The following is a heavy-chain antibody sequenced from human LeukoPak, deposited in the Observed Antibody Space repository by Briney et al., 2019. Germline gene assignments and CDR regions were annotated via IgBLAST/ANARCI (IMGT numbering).Heavy chain of an antibody. CDR1: GGTFSSYA. Sequence: ASVKVSCKASGGTFSSYAISWVRQAPGQGLEWMGGIIPIFGTANYAQKFQGRVTITADKSTSTAYMELSSLRSEDTAVYYCARDPRYDILTGTGPDWGQGTLVTVSS. V-gene: IGHV1-69*06. CDR2: IIPIFGTA. D-gene: IGHD3-9*01. CDR3: ARDPRYDILTGTGPD. J-gene: IGHJ4*02.